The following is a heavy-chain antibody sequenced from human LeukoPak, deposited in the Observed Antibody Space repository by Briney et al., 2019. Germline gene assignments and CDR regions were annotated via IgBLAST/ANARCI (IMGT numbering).Heavy chain of an antibody. J-gene: IGHJ4*02. CDR2: ISSISSIV. D-gene: IGHD1-26*01. Sequence: PGGSLRLSCAPSGFTFSSFSMNWVRQAPGKGLEWVAYISSISSIVYYAGSVKGRFTISRDNGKNSLYLQMNSLRDEDTAVYYCARDLHSGAYTFDYWGQGTLVTVSS. V-gene: IGHV3-48*02. CDR3: ARDLHSGAYTFDY. CDR1: GFTFSSFS.